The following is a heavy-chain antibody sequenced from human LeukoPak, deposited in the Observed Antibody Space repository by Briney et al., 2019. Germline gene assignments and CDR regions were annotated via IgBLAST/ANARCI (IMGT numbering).Heavy chain of an antibody. D-gene: IGHD4-17*01. CDR1: GIPFSSFG. J-gene: IGHJ5*02. V-gene: IGHV3-33*01. CDR3: ARDGTVTAGPFDP. CDR2: IWYDGGNK. Sequence: GGSLRLSCAAPGIPFSSFGMHWLRQAPGKGLEWVAFIWYDGGNKYYADSVKGRFTISRDNSKNTLYLQMNSLTAEDTAVYYCARDGTVTAGPFDPWGGGTLVTVSS.